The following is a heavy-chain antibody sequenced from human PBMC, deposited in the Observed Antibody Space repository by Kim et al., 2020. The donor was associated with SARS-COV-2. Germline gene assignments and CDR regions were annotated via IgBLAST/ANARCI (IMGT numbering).Heavy chain of an antibody. D-gene: IGHD4-17*01. Sequence: TTINYADAVKGRFTNSRENAKNSLYLQMNSLRDEDTAVYYCAREYGDLDYWGQGTLVTVSS. CDR3: AREYGDLDY. J-gene: IGHJ4*02. CDR2: TTI. V-gene: IGHV3-48*02.